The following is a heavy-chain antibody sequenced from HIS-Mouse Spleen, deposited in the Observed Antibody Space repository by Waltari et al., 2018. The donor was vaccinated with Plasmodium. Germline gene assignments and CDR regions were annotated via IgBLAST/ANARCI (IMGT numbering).Heavy chain of an antibody. CDR3: ASSWYWYFDL. D-gene: IGHD6-13*01. Sequence: EVQLVESGGGWVEAGGSLRLSCAASGCTFSRYWMSWVRQAPGKGLEWVANIKQDGSEKYYVDSVKGRFTISRDNAKNSLYLQMNSLRAEDTAVYYCASSWYWYFDLWGRGTLVTVSS. CDR1: GCTFSRYW. V-gene: IGHV3-7*01. J-gene: IGHJ2*01. CDR2: IKQDGSEK.